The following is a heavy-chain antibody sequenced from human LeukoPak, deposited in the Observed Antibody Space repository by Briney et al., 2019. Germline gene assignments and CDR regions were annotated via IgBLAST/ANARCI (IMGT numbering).Heavy chain of an antibody. V-gene: IGHV1-69*13. CDR3: ARANYYDSSGYYLVGDY. CDR1: GGTFSSYA. CDR2: IIPIFGTA. Sequence: GASVKVSCKASGGTFSSYAISWVRQAPGQGLEWMGGIIPIFGTANYAQKFQGRVTITADESTSTAYMELSSLRSEDTAVYYCARANYYDSSGYYLVGDYWGQGTLVTVSS. D-gene: IGHD3-22*01. J-gene: IGHJ4*02.